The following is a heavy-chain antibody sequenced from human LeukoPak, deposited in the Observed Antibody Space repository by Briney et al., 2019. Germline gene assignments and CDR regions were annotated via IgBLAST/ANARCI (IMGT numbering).Heavy chain of an antibody. CDR3: AAANLRLGELSLYY. Sequence: PGGSLRLSCAASGFTFSSYDMHWVRQATGKGLEWVSAIGTAGDTYYPGSVKGRFTISRENAKNSLYLQMNSQRAGDTAVYYCAAANLRLGELSLYYWGQGTLVTVSS. V-gene: IGHV3-13*01. CDR1: GFTFSSYD. J-gene: IGHJ4*02. CDR2: IGTAGDT. D-gene: IGHD3-16*02.